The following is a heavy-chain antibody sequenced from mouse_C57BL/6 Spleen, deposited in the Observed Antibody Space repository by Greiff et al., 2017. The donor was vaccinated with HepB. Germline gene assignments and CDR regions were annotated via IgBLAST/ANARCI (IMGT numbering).Heavy chain of an antibody. CDR2: TNPTNGRT. J-gene: IGHJ2*01. CDR3: ARIKKIVATYFDY. Sequence: VQLQQSGAELVKAGASVKMSCKASGYTFTSYWMHWVKQRLGQGLEWFAETNPTNGRTYYNEKFKSKATLTVDKSSSTAYMLLSGTSFEDSAVYYCARIKKIVATYFDYWGQGTTLTGSS. CDR1: GYTFTSYW. V-gene: IGHV1S81*02. D-gene: IGHD1-1*01.